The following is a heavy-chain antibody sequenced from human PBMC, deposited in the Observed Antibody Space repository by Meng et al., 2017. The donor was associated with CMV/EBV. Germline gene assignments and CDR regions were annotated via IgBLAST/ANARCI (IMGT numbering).Heavy chain of an antibody. V-gene: IGHV3-53*01. J-gene: IGHJ4*02. Sequence: GESLKISCAASGFTVSSNYVNWVRQAPGKGLEWVSVIYSGGSTYYADSVKGRFTISRDNSKNTVYLQMNSLRAEDTAVYYCAKVGERRGYSGFHDYWGQGTLVTVSS. CDR1: GFTVSSNY. D-gene: IGHD5-12*01. CDR3: AKVGERRGYSGFHDY. CDR2: IYSGGST.